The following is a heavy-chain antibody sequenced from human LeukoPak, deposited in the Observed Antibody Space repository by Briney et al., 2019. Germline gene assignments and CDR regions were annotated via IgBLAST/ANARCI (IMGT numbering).Heavy chain of an antibody. CDR2: FSYHGSNK. Sequence: GRSLRLSCAASGFTFSGYAMHWVRQAPGKGLEWMAVFSYHGSNKYYADSVRGGFTISRHNTKNSLYLQMTSLRADDTAMYYCARDPYNGGYGDSYYYYMDVWGKGTTVTISS. D-gene: IGHD1-26*01. V-gene: IGHV3-30*04. CDR1: GFTFSGYA. CDR3: ARDPYNGGYGDSYYYYMDV. J-gene: IGHJ6*03.